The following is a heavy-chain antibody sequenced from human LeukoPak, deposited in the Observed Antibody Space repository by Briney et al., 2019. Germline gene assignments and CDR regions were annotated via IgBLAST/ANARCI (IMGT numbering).Heavy chain of an antibody. D-gene: IGHD3-3*01. Sequence: PGGSLRLSCAASGFTFSSYSMNWVRQAPGKGLEWVSSSSSSSSYIYYADSVKGRFTISRDNAKNSLYLQMNSLRAEDTAVYYCARGAEIIFGVVIDAFDIWGQGTMVTVSS. J-gene: IGHJ3*02. CDR3: ARGAEIIFGVVIDAFDI. CDR2: SSSSSSYI. CDR1: GFTFSSYS. V-gene: IGHV3-21*01.